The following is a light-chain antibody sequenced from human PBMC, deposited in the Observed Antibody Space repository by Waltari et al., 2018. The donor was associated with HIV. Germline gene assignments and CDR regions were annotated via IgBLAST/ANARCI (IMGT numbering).Light chain of an antibody. CDR2: ATT. J-gene: IGLJ2*01. CDR1: SSNIGAGSD. Sequence: QSVLTQPSSVSGAPGERVAISCTGSSSNIGAGSDIHWYQQLPGTAPKLPSYATTKRPPGAPDRISGSKSGTSASLAITGLQAEDEADYYCQSYDNSLSAVVFGGGTRLTVL. V-gene: IGLV1-40*01. CDR3: QSYDNSLSAVV.